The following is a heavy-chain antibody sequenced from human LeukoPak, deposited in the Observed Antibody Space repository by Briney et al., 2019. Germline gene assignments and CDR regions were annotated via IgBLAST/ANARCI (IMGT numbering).Heavy chain of an antibody. J-gene: IGHJ4*02. Sequence: SETLSLTCTVSGGSISSSSAYWGWIRQPPGKGLEWIGSIYYSKNTYYNPSLKSRVTISADTSKNQFSLPLGSVSATDTAVYYCVSPRGFSYGYFDYWGQGILVTVSS. CDR2: IYYSKNT. CDR1: GGSISSSSAY. V-gene: IGHV4-39*01. CDR3: VSPRGFSYGYFDY. D-gene: IGHD5-18*01.